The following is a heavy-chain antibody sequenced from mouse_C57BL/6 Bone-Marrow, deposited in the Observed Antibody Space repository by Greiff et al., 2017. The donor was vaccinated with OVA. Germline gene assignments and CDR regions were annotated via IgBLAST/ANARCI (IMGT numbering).Heavy chain of an antibody. J-gene: IGHJ2*01. D-gene: IGHD2-2*01. CDR1: GFTFSDYY. V-gene: IGHV5-16*01. CDR2: INYDGSST. CDR3: ARFTGYDYFDY. Sequence: DVKLVESEGGLVQPGSSMKLSCTASGFTFSDYYMAWVRQVPEKGLEWVANINYDGSSTYYLDSLKSRFIISRDNAKNILYLQMSSLKSEDTATYYCARFTGYDYFDYWGQGTTLTVSS.